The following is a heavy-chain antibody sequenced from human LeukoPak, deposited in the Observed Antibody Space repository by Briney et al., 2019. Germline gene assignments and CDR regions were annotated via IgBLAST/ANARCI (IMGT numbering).Heavy chain of an antibody. Sequence: ASVKVSCKVSGYTLTELSMHWVRQAPGKGLEWMGGFDPEDGETIYAQKFQGRVTMTEDTSTDTAYMELSSLRSEDTAVYYCATPSYDYIWGSYRRRALDAFDIWGQGTMVTVSS. CDR2: FDPEDGET. CDR1: GYTLTELS. V-gene: IGHV1-24*01. J-gene: IGHJ3*02. D-gene: IGHD3-16*02. CDR3: ATPSYDYIWGSYRRRALDAFDI.